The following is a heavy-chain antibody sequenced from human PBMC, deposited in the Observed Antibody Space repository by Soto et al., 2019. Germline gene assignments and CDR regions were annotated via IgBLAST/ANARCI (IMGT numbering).Heavy chain of an antibody. Sequence: QLQLQASGPGLVQPSETLSVTCNVSGGSISGSYWSWIRQPPGKGLEWIGYVYYTGTTNYNPSFEGRDTILVDMSKNQYSLELSSVTAADTAFYFCARHNTVLAAAGSFDNWGKGALVTVSS. V-gene: IGHV4-59*08. CDR3: ARHNTVLAAAGSFDN. J-gene: IGHJ4*02. CDR2: VYYTGTT. D-gene: IGHD6-13*01. CDR1: GGSISGSY.